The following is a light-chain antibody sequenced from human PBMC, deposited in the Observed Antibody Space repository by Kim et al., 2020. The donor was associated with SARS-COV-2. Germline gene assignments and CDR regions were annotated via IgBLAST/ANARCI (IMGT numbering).Light chain of an antibody. CDR2: GSS. CDR3: QSYDDSLDASGV. V-gene: IGLV1-40*01. Sequence: QSVLTQPPSVSGAPGQRVTISCTGSSSNIGAGYDVHWYQQFPGTAPKLLIYGSSNRPSGVPDRFSAPKSGTSASLAITGLQPEDEADYYCQSYDDSLDASGVFGGGTKVTVL. CDR1: SSNIGAGYD. J-gene: IGLJ6*01.